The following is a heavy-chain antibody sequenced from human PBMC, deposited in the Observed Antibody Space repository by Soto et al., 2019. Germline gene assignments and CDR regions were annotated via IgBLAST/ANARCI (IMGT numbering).Heavy chain of an antibody. CDR3: AREAYVDYTPRGFCDM. CDR1: GGSINGAYY. CDR2: LYYSGST. Sequence: QLRLQESGPGLVRPSETLSLTCTVSGGSINGAYYWGWVRQHPGKGLEWIGFLYYSGSTYQNLSPKSRLTMSIDTSKNQYSLRLTSVTVADTAVYYCAREAYVDYTPRGFCDMLGQGTTVTVSA. D-gene: IGHD3-9*01. V-gene: IGHV4-31*03. J-gene: IGHJ3*02.